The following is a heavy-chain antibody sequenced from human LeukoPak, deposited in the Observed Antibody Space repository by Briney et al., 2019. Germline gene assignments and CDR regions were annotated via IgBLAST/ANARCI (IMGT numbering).Heavy chain of an antibody. J-gene: IGHJ4*02. CDR3: ARHEAYESRGYYLDY. CDR1: GYRFTNYW. Sequence: GESLKISCKGSGYRFTNYWIGWVRQMPGKGLEWMGIIYPGDSDTRYSPSFQGQVTISADKSISTAYLQWSSLKASDTAMYYCARHEAYESRGYYLDYWGQGTLVTVSS. V-gene: IGHV5-51*01. CDR2: IYPGDSDT. D-gene: IGHD3-22*01.